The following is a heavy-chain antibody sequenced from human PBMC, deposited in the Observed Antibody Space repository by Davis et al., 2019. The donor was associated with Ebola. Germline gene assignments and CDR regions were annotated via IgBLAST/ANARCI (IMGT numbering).Heavy chain of an antibody. CDR2: MNPNSENT. D-gene: IGHD3-9*01. Sequence: AASVKVSCKASGYTFTTYDIHWVRQAPGQGLEWMGWMNPNSENTGYAQKFLGRVTMTRSTSISTAYMELSSLRSEDTAVYYCARGGYFDWLTRWHYYGMDVWGQGTTVTVSS. V-gene: IGHV1-8*01. J-gene: IGHJ6*02. CDR1: GYTFTTYD. CDR3: ARGGYFDWLTRWHYYGMDV.